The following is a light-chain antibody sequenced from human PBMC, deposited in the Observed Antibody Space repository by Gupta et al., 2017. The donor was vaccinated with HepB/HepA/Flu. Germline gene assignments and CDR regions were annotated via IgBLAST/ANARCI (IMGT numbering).Light chain of an antibody. Sequence: DIVMTQSPLSLSVTPGEPASISCRSSQSLLHRNGHNYLDWYLQKPVQSPQLLIYLGSNRASGVPDRFSGSGSGTDFTLKISRVEAEDVGVYYCMQALQVPPWTFGQGTKVEIK. J-gene: IGKJ1*01. CDR2: LGS. CDR3: MQALQVPPWT. CDR1: QSLLHRNGHNY. V-gene: IGKV2-28*01.